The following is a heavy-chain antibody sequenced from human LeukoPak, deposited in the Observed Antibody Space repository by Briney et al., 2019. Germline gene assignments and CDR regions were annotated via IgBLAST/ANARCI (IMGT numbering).Heavy chain of an antibody. V-gene: IGHV3-7*01. CDR2: IKQDGSEK. J-gene: IGHJ4*02. CDR1: GFTFSSYG. D-gene: IGHD3-9*01. CDR3: ARDGFDWRENDY. Sequence: GGSLRLSCAASGFTFSSYGMHWVRQAPGKGLEWVANIKQDGSEKYYVDSVKGRFTISRDNAKNSLYLQMNSLRAEDTAVYYCARDGFDWRENDYWGQGTLVTVSS.